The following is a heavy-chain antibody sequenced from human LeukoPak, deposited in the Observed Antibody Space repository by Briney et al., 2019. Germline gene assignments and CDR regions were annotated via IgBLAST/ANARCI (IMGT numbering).Heavy chain of an antibody. CDR2: VNPNTGNT. J-gene: IGHJ3*02. CDR1: GYTFTNYD. Sequence: ASVKVSCKASGYTFTNYDINWVRQATGQGLEWMGWVNPNTGNTGYAQKFQGRVTMTRNTSISTAYMELSSLRSEDTAVYYCARTWVISRLGDAFDIWGQGTMVTVSS. CDR3: ARTWVISRLGDAFDI. V-gene: IGHV1-8*01. D-gene: IGHD7-27*01.